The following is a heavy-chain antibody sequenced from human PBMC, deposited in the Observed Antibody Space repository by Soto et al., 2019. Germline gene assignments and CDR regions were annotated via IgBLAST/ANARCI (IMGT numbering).Heavy chain of an antibody. V-gene: IGHV1-24*01. CDR3: ATVPGYYGSGSPFDY. D-gene: IGHD3-10*01. J-gene: IGHJ4*02. Sequence: GASVKVSCKVSGYTLTELSMHWVRQAPGKGLEWMGGFDPEDGETIYAQKFQGRVTMTEDTSTDTAYMELSSLRSEDTAVYYCATVPGYYGSGSPFDYWGQGTLVSVSS. CDR1: GYTLTELS. CDR2: FDPEDGET.